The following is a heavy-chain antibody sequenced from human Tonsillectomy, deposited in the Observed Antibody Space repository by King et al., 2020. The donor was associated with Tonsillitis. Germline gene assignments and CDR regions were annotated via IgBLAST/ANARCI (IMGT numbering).Heavy chain of an antibody. CDR3: ARLVSSSAGYKWFDP. J-gene: IGHJ5*02. CDR2: IYPGDSDT. Sequence: QLVQSGAEVKKPGESLKISCKGSGHSFASYWIGWVRQMPGKGLEWMGIIYPGDSDTRYSPPFQGQVTISADKSISTAYLQWSSLKASDTAIYYCARLVSSSAGYKWFDPWGQGTLVTVSS. D-gene: IGHD6-6*01. CDR1: GHSFASYW. V-gene: IGHV5-51*03.